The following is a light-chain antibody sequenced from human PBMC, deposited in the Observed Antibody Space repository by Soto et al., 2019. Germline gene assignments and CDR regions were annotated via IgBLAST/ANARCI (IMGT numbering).Light chain of an antibody. V-gene: IGKV4-1*01. CDR3: QQYYRPWT. Sequence: DIVMTQSPDSLAVSLGERATINCKSSQSVFYSSNNKNYLAWYQQKPGQPPKLLIYWASTRESGVPDRFSGSGSGTDFTRTISSLQAEDVAVYYCQQYYRPWTFGQGTKVDIK. J-gene: IGKJ1*01. CDR2: WAS. CDR1: QSVFYSSNNKNY.